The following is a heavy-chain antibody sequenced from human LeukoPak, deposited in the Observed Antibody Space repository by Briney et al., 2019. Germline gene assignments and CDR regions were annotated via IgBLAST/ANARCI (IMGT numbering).Heavy chain of an antibody. J-gene: IGHJ4*02. CDR1: GFTFSSYA. Sequence: GGSLRLSCAASGFTFSSYAITWVRQAPGKGLEWVSGISGSGDNTYYADSVKGRFTISRDNSKNTLYVQVNSLGTEDTAAYYCAKGSYYDGSGSFYFDYWGQGTLVTVSS. V-gene: IGHV3-23*01. CDR2: ISGSGDNT. D-gene: IGHD3-22*01. CDR3: AKGSYYDGSGSFYFDY.